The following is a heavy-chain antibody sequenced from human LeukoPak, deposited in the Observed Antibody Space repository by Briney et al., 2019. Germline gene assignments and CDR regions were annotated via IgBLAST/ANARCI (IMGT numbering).Heavy chain of an antibody. CDR2: IRSKAYGGTT. D-gene: IGHD5-24*01. J-gene: IGHJ4*02. V-gene: IGHV3-49*03. CDR1: GFTFCDYA. Sequence: PGGSLRLSCTASGFTFCDYAMSWFRQAPGKGLEWVGFIRSKAYGGTTEYAASVKGRFTISRDDSKSIAYLQMNSLKTEDTAVYYCTRDRDGYNPPVYWGQGTLVTVSS. CDR3: TRDRDGYNPPVY.